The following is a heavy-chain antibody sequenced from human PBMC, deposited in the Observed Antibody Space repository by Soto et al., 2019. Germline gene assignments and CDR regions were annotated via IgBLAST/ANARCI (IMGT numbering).Heavy chain of an antibody. J-gene: IGHJ6*02. V-gene: IGHV3-23*01. CDR2: VSAGGDMT. CDR1: GFTFSSYA. CDR3: ARGDRGGSGSPASYYYSGLDV. D-gene: IGHD3-10*01. Sequence: GGSLRLSCAASGFTFSSYAMSWVRQAPGKGLEWVSSVSAGGDMTYYSDSVKGRFTISRDNSNNALFLQMNSLRAEDTALYYCARGDRGGSGSPASYYYSGLDVWGQETTGTISS.